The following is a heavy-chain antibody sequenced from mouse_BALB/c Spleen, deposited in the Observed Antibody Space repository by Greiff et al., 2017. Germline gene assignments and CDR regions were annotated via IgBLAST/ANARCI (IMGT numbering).Heavy chain of an antibody. J-gene: IGHJ2*01. CDR3: VRRTDY. CDR1: GFTFSSYG. CDR2: INSNGGST. V-gene: IGHV5-6-3*01. Sequence: EVMLVESGGGLVQPGGSLKLSCAASGFTFSSYGMSWVRQTPDKRLELVATINSNGGSTYYPDSVKGRFTISRDNAKNTLYLQMSSLKSEDTAMYYCVRRTDYWGQGTTLTVSS.